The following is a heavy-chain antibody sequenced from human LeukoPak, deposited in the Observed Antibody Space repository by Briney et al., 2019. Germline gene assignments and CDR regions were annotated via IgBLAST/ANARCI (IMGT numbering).Heavy chain of an antibody. CDR1: GFTFSNYA. D-gene: IGHD4-17*01. V-gene: IGHV3-23*01. Sequence: GGSQRLSCAASGFTFSNYALIWVRQGPVKGLEWVSAIRGSGLTTFYADSVKGRFTISRDNSKNTLYLQMNSLRAEDTAVYYCARDPNGDYIGAFDFWGQGTKVTVSS. CDR2: IRGSGLTT. J-gene: IGHJ3*01. CDR3: ARDPNGDYIGAFDF.